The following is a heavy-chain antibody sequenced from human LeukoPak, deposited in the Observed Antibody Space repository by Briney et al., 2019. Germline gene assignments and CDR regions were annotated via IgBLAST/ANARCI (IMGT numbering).Heavy chain of an antibody. CDR1: GFTFSSHW. V-gene: IGHV3-74*01. CDR3: ARGGDGMDV. CDR2: INSDGRTT. J-gene: IGHJ6*02. Sequence: PGGSLGLSCAASGFTFSSHWMPWVRQAPGKGLVWVSLINSDGRTTTYADSVKGRLTISRDNAKNTLYLQMNSLRAEDTAVYYCARGGDGMDVWGQGTTVTVSS. D-gene: IGHD3-16*01.